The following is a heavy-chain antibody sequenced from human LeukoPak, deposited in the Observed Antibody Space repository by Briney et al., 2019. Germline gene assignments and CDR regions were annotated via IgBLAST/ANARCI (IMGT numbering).Heavy chain of an antibody. CDR1: GGSISSNNYY. J-gene: IGHJ6*04. V-gene: IGHV4-39*01. CDR3: ARLTGSGSPQDV. Sequence: ETLSLTCTVSGGSISSNNYYWGWIRQPPGKGLEWIASIHNSGSTFYNPSLKGRVSRSIDTSKNQFSLKLSSVTAADTAVYYCARLTGSGSPQDVWGKGTTVTISS. D-gene: IGHD3-10*01. CDR2: IHNSGST.